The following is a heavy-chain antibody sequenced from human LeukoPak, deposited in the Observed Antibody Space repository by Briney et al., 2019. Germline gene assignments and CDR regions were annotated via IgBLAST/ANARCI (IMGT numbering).Heavy chain of an antibody. CDR2: ISSSGSTI. Sequence: GGSLRLSCAASGFTFTSYSMNWVRQAPGKGLEWVSYISSSGSTIYYADSVKGRFTISRDNAKNSLYLQMNSLRAEDTAVYYCASRQEVVPAVPDAFDIWGQGTMVTVSS. CDR3: ASRQEVVPAVPDAFDI. V-gene: IGHV3-48*04. D-gene: IGHD2-2*01. CDR1: GFTFTSYS. J-gene: IGHJ3*02.